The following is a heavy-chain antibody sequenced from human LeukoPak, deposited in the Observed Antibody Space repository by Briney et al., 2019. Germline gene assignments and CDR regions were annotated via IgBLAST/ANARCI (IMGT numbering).Heavy chain of an antibody. V-gene: IGHV1-69*13. D-gene: IGHD3-10*01. Sequence: ASVKVSCKASGGTFSSYAISWVRQAPGQGLEWMGGIIPIFGTANYAQKFQGRVTITADESTSTAYMELSSLRSEDTAVYYCARDCYYGSGSYTYYYYYMDVWGKGTTVTISS. J-gene: IGHJ6*03. CDR1: GGTFSSYA. CDR2: IIPIFGTA. CDR3: ARDCYYGSGSYTYYYYYMDV.